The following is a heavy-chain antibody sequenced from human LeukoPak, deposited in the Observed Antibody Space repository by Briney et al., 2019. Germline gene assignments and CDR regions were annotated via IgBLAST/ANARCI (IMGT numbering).Heavy chain of an antibody. CDR3: ARDPSPFRGGYYYMDV. D-gene: IGHD2-15*01. V-gene: IGHV1-2*02. CDR1: GYTFTCYY. CDR2: INPNSGGT. J-gene: IGHJ6*03. Sequence: ASVKVSCKASGYTFTCYYMHWVRQAPGQGLEWMGWINPNSGGTNYAQKFQGRVTMTRDTSISTAYMELSRLRSDDTAVYYCARDPSPFRGGYYYMDVWGKGTTVTVSS.